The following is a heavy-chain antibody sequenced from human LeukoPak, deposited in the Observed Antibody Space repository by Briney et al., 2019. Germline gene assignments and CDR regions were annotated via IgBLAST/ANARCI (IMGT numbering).Heavy chain of an antibody. D-gene: IGHD3-22*01. CDR1: GGSISSGDYY. CDR2: IYYSGST. Sequence: SQTLSLTCTVSGGSISSGDYYWSWIRQPPGKGLEWIGYIYYSGSTYYNPSLKSRVTISVDTSKNQFSLKLSSVTAADTAVYYCARASMIVVVIDYWGQGTLVTVSS. CDR3: ARASMIVVVIDY. V-gene: IGHV4-30-4*01. J-gene: IGHJ4*02.